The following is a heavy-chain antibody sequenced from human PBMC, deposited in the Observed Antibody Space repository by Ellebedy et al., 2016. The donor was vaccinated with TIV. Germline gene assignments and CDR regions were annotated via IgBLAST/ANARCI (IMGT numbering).Heavy chain of an antibody. CDR1: GGSISSSNW. CDR2: IYHSGNT. Sequence: MPSETLSLTCAVSGGSISSSNWWSWVRQAPGKGREWIGEIYHSGNTNYNPSLKSRVTKSVDKSKNQFSLKLNSVTAADTAVYYCAREGENTVMALDYWGQGTLVTVSS. CDR3: AREGENTVMALDY. V-gene: IGHV4-4*02. D-gene: IGHD5-18*01. J-gene: IGHJ4*02.